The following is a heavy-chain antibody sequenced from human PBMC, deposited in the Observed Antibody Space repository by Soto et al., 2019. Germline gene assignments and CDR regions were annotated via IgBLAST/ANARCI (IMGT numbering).Heavy chain of an antibody. CDR2: IWYDGSNK. CDR3: ARDQLYSSSWFDY. CDR1: GFTFSSYG. J-gene: IGHJ4*02. Sequence: QVQLMESGGGVVQPGRSLRLSCAASGFTFSSYGMHWVRQAPGKGLEWVAVIWYDGSNKYYADSVKGRFTISRDNSKNTLYLQMNSLRAEDTAVYYCARDQLYSSSWFDYWGQGTLVTVSS. V-gene: IGHV3-33*01. D-gene: IGHD6-13*01.